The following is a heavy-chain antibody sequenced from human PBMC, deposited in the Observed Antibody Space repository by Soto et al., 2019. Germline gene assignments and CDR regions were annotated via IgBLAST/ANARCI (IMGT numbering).Heavy chain of an antibody. D-gene: IGHD4-4*01. V-gene: IGHV1-18*01. J-gene: IGHJ6*02. Sequence: QVQLVQSGVEVKKPGASVKVSCKASGYTFNIYGISWVRQAPGQGLEWMGWISAYNGQTKDAQKFQGRVIMTTDTSTTTAYMELRSLRSDDTAVYYCARDYGNTGGMGVWGQGTTVTVSS. CDR2: ISAYNGQT. CDR1: GYTFNIYG. CDR3: ARDYGNTGGMGV.